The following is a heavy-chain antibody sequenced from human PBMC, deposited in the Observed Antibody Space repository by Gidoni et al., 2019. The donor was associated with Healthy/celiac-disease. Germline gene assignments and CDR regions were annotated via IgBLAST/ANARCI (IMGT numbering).Heavy chain of an antibody. Sequence: EVQLVESGGGLVKPGGSLRLSCAASGFTFSNAWMSWVRQAPGKGLEWVGRIKSKTDGGTTDYAAPVKGRFTISRDDSKNTLYLQMNSLKTEDTAVYYCTAHPRSSSANFDYWGQGTLVTVSS. CDR2: IKSKTDGGTT. CDR3: TAHPRSSSANFDY. D-gene: IGHD6-6*01. CDR1: GFTFSNAW. J-gene: IGHJ4*02. V-gene: IGHV3-15*01.